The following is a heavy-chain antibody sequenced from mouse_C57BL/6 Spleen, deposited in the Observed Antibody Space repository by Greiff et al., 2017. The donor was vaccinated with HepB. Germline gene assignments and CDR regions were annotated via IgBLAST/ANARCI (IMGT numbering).Heavy chain of an antibody. CDR1: GYTFTSYW. V-gene: IGHV1-64*01. Sequence: QVQLQQSGAELVKPGASVKLSCKASGYTFTSYWMHWVKQRPGQGLEWIGMINPKSGSTNYNEKFKGKATLTADKSSSTAYMQLSSLTSEDSAVYYCERERRRDYAMDYWGQGTSVTVSS. CDR3: ERERRRDYAMDY. CDR2: INPKSGST. J-gene: IGHJ4*01.